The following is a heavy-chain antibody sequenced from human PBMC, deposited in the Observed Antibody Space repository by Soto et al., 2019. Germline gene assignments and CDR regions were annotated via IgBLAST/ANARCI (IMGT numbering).Heavy chain of an antibody. CDR2: IYYSGST. CDR1: GGSISSYY. D-gene: IGHD6-19*01. V-gene: IGHV4-59*08. J-gene: IGHJ4*02. Sequence: PSETLSLTCTVSGGSISSYYWSWIRQPPGKGLEWIGYIYYSGSTNYNPSLKSRVTISVDTSKNQFSLKLSSVTAADTAVYYCARLSSSGWYYFDYWGQGTLVTVSS. CDR3: ARLSSSGWYYFDY.